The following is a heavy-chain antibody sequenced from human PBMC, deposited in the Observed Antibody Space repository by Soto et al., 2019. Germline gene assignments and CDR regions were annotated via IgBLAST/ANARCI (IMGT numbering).Heavy chain of an antibody. D-gene: IGHD3-3*02. V-gene: IGHV3-33*03. CDR3: ASLARFDP. Sequence: GGSLRLSCAASGFSFSSYGMHWVRQAPGKGLEWVAFIWYDGSDKYYADSVKGRFTISRDNSNNTLYLQMNSLRAEDTAMYYWASLARFDPWGQGTLVTVSS. J-gene: IGHJ5*02. CDR2: IWYDGSDK. CDR1: GFSFSSYG.